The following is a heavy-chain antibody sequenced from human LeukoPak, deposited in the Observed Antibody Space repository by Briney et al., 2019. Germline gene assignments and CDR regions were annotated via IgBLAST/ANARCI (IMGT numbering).Heavy chain of an antibody. D-gene: IGHD3-10*01. V-gene: IGHV4-39*07. J-gene: IGHJ4*02. CDR3: ARGGRGMVRH. CDR1: GGSISSSSYY. Sequence: SETLSLTCTVSGGSISSSSYYWGWIRQPPGKGLEWIGSIYYSGSTYYNPSLKSRVTISVDTSKNQFSLKLSSVTAADTAVYYCARGGRGMVRHWGQGTLVTVSS. CDR2: IYYSGST.